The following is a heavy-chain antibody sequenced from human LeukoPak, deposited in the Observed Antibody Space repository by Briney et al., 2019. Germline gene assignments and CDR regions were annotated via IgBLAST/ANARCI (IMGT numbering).Heavy chain of an antibody. CDR1: GFTFSTYA. D-gene: IGHD4-17*01. CDR3: ARDRLTTVTTFHFDY. V-gene: IGHV3-33*08. CDR2: IWSDSTNK. Sequence: GGSLRLSCAASGFTFSTYAMHWVRQAPGKGLEWVAVIWSDSTNKYYADSVRGRFTISRDNSKNTLYLQMSSLRAEDKAMYYCARDRLTTVTTFHFDYWGQGTLVTVSS. J-gene: IGHJ4*02.